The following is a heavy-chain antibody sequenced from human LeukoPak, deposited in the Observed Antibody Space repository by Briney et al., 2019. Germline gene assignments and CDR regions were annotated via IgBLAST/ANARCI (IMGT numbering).Heavy chain of an antibody. D-gene: IGHD6-13*01. CDR1: AFSFSNYN. CDR2: ISSSSSYI. J-gene: IGHJ6*03. CDR3: ERDGVEQQQYYYYMDV. V-gene: IGHV3-21*01. Sequence: GGSLRLSCAASAFSFSNYNMNWVRQAPGKGLEWVSSISSSSSYIYYADSVKGRFTISRDNAKNSLYLQMNSLRAEDTAVYYCERDGVEQQQYYYYMDVWGKGTTVTVSS.